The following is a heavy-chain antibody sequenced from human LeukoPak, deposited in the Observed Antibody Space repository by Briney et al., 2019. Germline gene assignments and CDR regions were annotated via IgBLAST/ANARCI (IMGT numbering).Heavy chain of an antibody. CDR2: IRYDGSNK. J-gene: IGHJ4*02. CDR3: ARVDDFTYDF. D-gene: IGHD2-2*03. Sequence: PGGSLRLSCAASGFTFSSYGMHWVRQAPGKGLEWVAFIRYDGSNKYYADSVKGRFTISRDNSKNTLFLQMGSLRPEDMAVYYCARVDDFTYDFWGQGTLVTVSS. V-gene: IGHV3-30*02. CDR1: GFTFSSYG.